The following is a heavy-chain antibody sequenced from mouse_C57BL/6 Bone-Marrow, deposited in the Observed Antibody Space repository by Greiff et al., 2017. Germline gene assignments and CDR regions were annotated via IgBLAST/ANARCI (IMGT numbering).Heavy chain of an antibody. J-gene: IGHJ2*01. CDR1: GYAFSSSW. V-gene: IGHV1-82*01. D-gene: IGHD3-3*01. CDR3: ARERAGDY. CDR2: IYPGDGDT. Sequence: QVQLQQSGPELVKPGASVKISCKASGYAFSSSWMNWVKQRPGKGLEWIGRIYPGDGDTNYNGKFKGKATLTADKSSSTAYMQLSSLTSEDSAVYFFARERAGDYWCQGTTLTVSS.